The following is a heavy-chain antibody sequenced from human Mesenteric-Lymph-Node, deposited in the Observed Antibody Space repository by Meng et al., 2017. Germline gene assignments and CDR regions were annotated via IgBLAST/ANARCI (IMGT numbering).Heavy chain of an antibody. CDR3: ARGARETSYDILTGYRSAGWFDP. J-gene: IGHJ5*02. D-gene: IGHD3-9*01. CDR2: ISSSSSYI. Sequence: WIRQPPGKGLEWVSSISSSSSYIYYADSVKGRFTISRDNAKNSLYLQMNSLRAEDTAVYYCARGARETSYDILTGYRSAGWFDPWGQGTLVTGSS. V-gene: IGHV3-21*01.